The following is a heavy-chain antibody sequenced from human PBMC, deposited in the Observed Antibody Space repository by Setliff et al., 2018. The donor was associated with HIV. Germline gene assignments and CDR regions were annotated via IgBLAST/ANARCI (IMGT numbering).Heavy chain of an antibody. CDR1: GGTISNYY. CDR2: IHYGGGT. Sequence: PSGTLSLTCSISGGTISNYYWVWIRQSPGKGLEWIGHIHYGGGTYYNPSLESRVSISRDTSKNQFSLNLRDVTAGDTALYYCARAVIRREDRGMWTKLWSAPNHMDVWGKGITVTVSS. CDR3: ARAVIRREDRGMWTKLWSAPNHMDV. V-gene: IGHV4-59*01. D-gene: IGHD3-10*01. J-gene: IGHJ6*03.